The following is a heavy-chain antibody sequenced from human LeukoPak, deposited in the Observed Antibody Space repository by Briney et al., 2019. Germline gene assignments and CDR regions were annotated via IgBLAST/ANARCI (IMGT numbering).Heavy chain of an antibody. D-gene: IGHD4-17*01. CDR1: GFIFSSYG. CDR2: IRYDATKK. Sequence: GSLRLSCAASGFIFSSYGMHWVRQAPGKGLEWVASIRYDATKKWYADSVRGRFTISRDNSKNRLYLQLNSLRGEDTAVYYCAKLRLNGDYVGPNYYFDYWGQGTLVTVSS. J-gene: IGHJ4*02. CDR3: AKLRLNGDYVGPNYYFDY. V-gene: IGHV3-30*02.